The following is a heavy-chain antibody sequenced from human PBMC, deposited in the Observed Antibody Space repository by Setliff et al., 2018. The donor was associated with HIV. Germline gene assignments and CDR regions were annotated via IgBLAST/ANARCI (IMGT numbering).Heavy chain of an antibody. CDR3: ARTSGSDRLNWFDP. J-gene: IGHJ5*02. Sequence: PSETLSLTCIVSGGSISSHYWSWIRQPPGEGLEWIGYIYYSGSTTYNPSLKGRVTISVDTSKNQFSLRLRSVTAADTAVYYCARTSGSDRLNWFDPWGQGTLVTVSS. CDR2: IYYSGST. D-gene: IGHD3-10*01. V-gene: IGHV4-59*11. CDR1: GGSISSHY.